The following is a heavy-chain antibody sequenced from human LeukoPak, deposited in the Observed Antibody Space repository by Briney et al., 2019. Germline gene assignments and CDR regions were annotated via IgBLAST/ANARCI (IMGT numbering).Heavy chain of an antibody. CDR2: IYYSGNT. Sequence: SETLSLTCTVSGGSISSSSYYWGWIRQPPGKGVEWIGTIYYSGNTYYNPSLKSRVTISVDTSKNQFSLKLSSVTAADAAVYYCARHDPVVTPGAFDIWGQGTMVTVSS. V-gene: IGHV4-39*01. D-gene: IGHD4-23*01. CDR1: GGSISSSSYY. J-gene: IGHJ3*02. CDR3: ARHDPVVTPGAFDI.